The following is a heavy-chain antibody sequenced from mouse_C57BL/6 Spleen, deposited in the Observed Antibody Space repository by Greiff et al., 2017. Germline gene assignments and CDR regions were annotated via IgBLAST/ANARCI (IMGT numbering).Heavy chain of an antibody. CDR2: FHPYNDDT. CDR3: ARGHGYYPAWFAY. CDR1: GYTFTTYP. D-gene: IGHD2-3*01. V-gene: IGHV1-47*01. J-gene: IGHJ3*01. Sequence: QVQLKESGAELVKPGASVKMSCKASGYTFTTYPIEWMKQNHGKSLEWIGNFHPYNDDTKYNEKFKGKATLTVEKSSSTVYLELSRLTSDDSAVYYCARGHGYYPAWFAYWGQGTLVTVSA.